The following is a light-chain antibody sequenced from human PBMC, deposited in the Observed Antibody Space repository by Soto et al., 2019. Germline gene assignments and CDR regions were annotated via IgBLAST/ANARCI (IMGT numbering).Light chain of an antibody. CDR1: SSNIGSNY. CDR3: AAWDDSLSGFYV. CDR2: RNN. Sequence: QSALTPPPSASGTPGQRVTISFSGSSSNIGSNYVYWYQQLPGTAPKLLIYRNNQRPSGVPDRFSGSKSGTSASLAISGLRSEDEADYYCAAWDDSLSGFYVFGTGTKVTVL. V-gene: IGLV1-47*01. J-gene: IGLJ1*01.